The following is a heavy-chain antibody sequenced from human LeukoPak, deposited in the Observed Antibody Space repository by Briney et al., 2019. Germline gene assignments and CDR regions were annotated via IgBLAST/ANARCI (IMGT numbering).Heavy chain of an antibody. CDR2: INPNSGGT. J-gene: IGHJ5*02. Sequence: GASVKVSCKASGYTFTGYYMHWVRQAPGQGLEWMGWINPNSGGTNYAQKFQGRVTMTRDTSISTAYMELSRLRSDDPAVYYCARDRPSPYSSSSGSWFDPWGQGTLVTVSS. CDR1: GYTFTGYY. V-gene: IGHV1-2*02. D-gene: IGHD6-6*01. CDR3: ARDRPSPYSSSSGSWFDP.